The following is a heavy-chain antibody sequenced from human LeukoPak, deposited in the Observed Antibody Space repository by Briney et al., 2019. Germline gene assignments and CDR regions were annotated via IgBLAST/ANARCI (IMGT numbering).Heavy chain of an antibody. J-gene: IGHJ4*02. CDR1: GFTFSSYA. Sequence: GGSLRLSCAASGFTFSSYAMSWVRQAPGKGLEWVSGINWNGGSTGYADSVKGRFTISRDNAKNSLYLQMNSLRAEDTALYYCARGIDGYNYVKDYWGQGTLVTVSS. CDR2: INWNGGST. D-gene: IGHD5-24*01. CDR3: ARGIDGYNYVKDY. V-gene: IGHV3-20*04.